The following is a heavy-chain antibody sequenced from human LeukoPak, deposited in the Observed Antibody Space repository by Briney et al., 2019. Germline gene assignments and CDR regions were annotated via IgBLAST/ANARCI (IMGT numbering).Heavy chain of an antibody. CDR1: GYRFTNYW. Sequence: GESLKISCKGSGYRFTNYWIGWVRQMPGKGLEWMGIIYPGDSDTRYSPSFQGQVTISADKSISTAYLQWSSLKASDTAMYYCARRGYCSGGSCYMDDYWGQGTLVTVSS. D-gene: IGHD2-15*01. CDR3: ARRGYCSGGSCYMDDY. CDR2: IYPGDSDT. V-gene: IGHV5-51*01. J-gene: IGHJ4*02.